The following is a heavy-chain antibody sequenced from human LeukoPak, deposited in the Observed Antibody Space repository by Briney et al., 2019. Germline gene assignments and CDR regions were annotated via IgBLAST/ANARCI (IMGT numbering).Heavy chain of an antibody. CDR3: ARINYYDSSGYYSQRIDY. CDR2: IYPGDSDT. Sequence: GESLKISCKGSGYSFTSYWIGWVRQMPGKGLEWMGLIYPGDSDTRYSPSFQGQVTISADKSISTAYLQWSSLKASDTAMYYCARINYYDSSGYYSQRIDYWGQGTLVTVSS. V-gene: IGHV5-51*01. J-gene: IGHJ4*02. CDR1: GYSFTSYW. D-gene: IGHD3-22*01.